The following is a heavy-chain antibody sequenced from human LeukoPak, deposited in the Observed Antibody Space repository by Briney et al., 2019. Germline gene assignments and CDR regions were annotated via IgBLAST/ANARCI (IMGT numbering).Heavy chain of an antibody. J-gene: IGHJ3*02. D-gene: IGHD5-18*01. V-gene: IGHV5-51*01. CDR1: GYSFTSYW. CDR3: AIRDPTRRNERGYSYGLLLMSI. CDR2: IYPGDSDT. Sequence: GKSLKISCKGSGYSFTSYWIGWGRQMPGKGLEWMGIIYPGDSDTRYSPSFQGQVTISADKSIITAYLQWSSLKASDTAMYYCAIRDPTRRNERGYSYGLLLMSIWGQGTMVTVSS.